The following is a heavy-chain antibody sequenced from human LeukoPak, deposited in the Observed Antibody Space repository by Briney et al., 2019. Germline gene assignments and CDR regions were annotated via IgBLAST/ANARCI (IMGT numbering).Heavy chain of an antibody. CDR1: GFTFSSYA. CDR3: LGYWGY. CDR2: ISYDGSNK. Sequence: GGSLRLSCAASGFTFSSYAMHWVRQAPGKGLEWVAVISYDGSNKYYADSVKGRFTISRDNSKNTLYLQMNSLRAEDTAVYYCLGYWGYWGQGTLVTVSS. V-gene: IGHV3-30-3*01. D-gene: IGHD2-15*01. J-gene: IGHJ4*02.